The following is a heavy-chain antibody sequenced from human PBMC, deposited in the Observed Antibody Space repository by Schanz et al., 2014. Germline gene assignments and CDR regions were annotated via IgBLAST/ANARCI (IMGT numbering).Heavy chain of an antibody. J-gene: IGHJ3*02. Sequence: VQLVESGGGLVKPGGSLRLSCAASGFTFSNYAMHWVRQSPGKGLEWVAVISYDEATKHYADSVKGRFTISGDNSKNTLFLQMNSLRVEDTAVYYCARRKHAFDIWGQGTMVTVSS. CDR1: GFTFSNYA. CDR2: ISYDEATK. CDR3: ARRKHAFDI. V-gene: IGHV3-30*04.